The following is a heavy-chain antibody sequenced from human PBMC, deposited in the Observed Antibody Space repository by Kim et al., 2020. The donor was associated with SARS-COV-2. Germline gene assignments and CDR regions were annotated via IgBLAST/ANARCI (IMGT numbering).Heavy chain of an antibody. CDR2: INPSGGST. D-gene: IGHD6-19*01. J-gene: IGHJ5*02. Sequence: ASVKVSCKASGYTFTSYYIHWVRQAPGQGLEWMGIINPSGGSTSYAQKFQGRVTMTRDTSTSTVYMELSSLISEDTAVYYCARAPSHTLYTSGWYWFDPWGQGTLVTVSS. CDR3: ARAPSHTLYTSGWYWFDP. CDR1: GYTFTSYY. V-gene: IGHV1-46*01.